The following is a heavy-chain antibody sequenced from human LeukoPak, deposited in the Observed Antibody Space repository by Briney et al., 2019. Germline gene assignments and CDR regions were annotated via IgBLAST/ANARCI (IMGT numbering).Heavy chain of an antibody. CDR1: GYSFTSYW. J-gene: IGHJ4*02. Sequence: KYGESLKISCKGSGYSFTSYWISWVRQVPGKGLEWMGRIDPSDSYTNYSPSFQGHVTISADKSISTAYLQWSSLKASDTAMYFCARPAAGTAPYFDYWGQGTLVTVSS. CDR2: IDPSDSYT. D-gene: IGHD6-19*01. CDR3: ARPAAGTAPYFDY. V-gene: IGHV5-10-1*01.